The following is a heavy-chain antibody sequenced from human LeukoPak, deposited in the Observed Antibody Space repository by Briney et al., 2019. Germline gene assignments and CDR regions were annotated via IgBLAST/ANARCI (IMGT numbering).Heavy chain of an antibody. V-gene: IGHV4-59*01. Sequence: PSETLSLTCIGSGGTIRSDYWSWIRQPPGKGLEWIGYIYYSGSTNYNPSLNSRVTISVDSSKNQFSLKLNSVTAADTAVYFCARERAAMDSWGQGTLVTVSS. D-gene: IGHD5-18*01. CDR3: ARERAAMDS. J-gene: IGHJ4*02. CDR1: GGTIRSDY. CDR2: IYYSGST.